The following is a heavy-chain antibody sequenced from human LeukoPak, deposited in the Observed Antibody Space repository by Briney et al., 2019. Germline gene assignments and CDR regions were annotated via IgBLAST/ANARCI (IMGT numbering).Heavy chain of an antibody. D-gene: IGHD6-13*01. CDR1: GFTFDDYA. CDR3: ARGSSSWSFVFDY. V-gene: IGHV3-43*02. J-gene: IGHJ4*01. CDR2: ISGDGGST. Sequence: GGSLRLSCAASGFTFDDYAMHWVRQAPGKGLEWVSLISGDGGSTYYADSVKGRFTISRDNAKNSLYLQMNSLRAEDTAVYYCARGSSSWSFVFDYWGQGTLVTVSS.